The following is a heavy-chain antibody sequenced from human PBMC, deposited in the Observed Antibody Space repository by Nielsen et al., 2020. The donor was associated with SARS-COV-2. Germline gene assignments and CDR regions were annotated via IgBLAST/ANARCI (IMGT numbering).Heavy chain of an antibody. CDR1: GFSLSTSAVG. CDR3: AHVSKLYCGGDCETFDI. CDR2: IYWNDDK. D-gene: IGHD2-21*01. J-gene: IGHJ3*02. Sequence: SGPTLVKPTQTLTLTCTFSGFSLSTSAVGVGWTRQPPGKALEWLAVIYWNDDKRYSPSLRSRLTITKDTPKNQVDLSMTNMDPVDTATYYCAHVSKLYCGGDCETFDIWGQGTMVTVSS. V-gene: IGHV2-5*01.